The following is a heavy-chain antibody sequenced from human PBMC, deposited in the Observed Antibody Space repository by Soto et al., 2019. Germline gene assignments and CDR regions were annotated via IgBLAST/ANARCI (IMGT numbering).Heavy chain of an antibody. Sequence: SETLSLTCTVSGGSVSSGSYYWSWIRQPPGKGLEWIGYIYYSGSTNYNPSLKSRVTISVDTSKNQFSLKLSSVTAADTAVYYCARGMTLFDYWGQGTPVTVSS. V-gene: IGHV4-61*01. J-gene: IGHJ4*02. CDR1: GGSVSSGSYY. CDR2: IYYSGST. CDR3: ARGMTLFDY.